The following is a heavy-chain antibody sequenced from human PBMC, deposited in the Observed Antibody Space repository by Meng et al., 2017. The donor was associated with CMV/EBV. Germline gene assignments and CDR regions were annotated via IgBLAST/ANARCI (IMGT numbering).Heavy chain of an antibody. CDR3: ASITALGMDV. J-gene: IGHJ6*02. CDR2: ISYDGSNK. Sequence: GGSLCLSCAASGFTFSSYAMHWVRQAPGKGLEWVAVISYDGSNKYYADSVKGRFTISRDNSKNTLYLQMNSLRAEDTAVYYCASITALGMDVWGQGTTVTVSS. D-gene: IGHD5-18*01. CDR1: GFTFSSYA. V-gene: IGHV3-30*04.